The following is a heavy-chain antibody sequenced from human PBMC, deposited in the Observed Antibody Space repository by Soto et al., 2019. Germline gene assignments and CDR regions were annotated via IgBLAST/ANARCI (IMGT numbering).Heavy chain of an antibody. Sequence: GGSLRLSCAASGFTFSDYYMSWIRQAPGKGLEWVSYISSSSSTIFYTDSVKGRFTVSRDNAKNSLYLQMNSLRAEDTAVYYCARDRDSSGWSAFDIWGQGTMVTVSS. J-gene: IGHJ3*02. CDR3: ARDRDSSGWSAFDI. CDR2: ISSSSSTI. D-gene: IGHD6-19*01. CDR1: GFTFSDYY. V-gene: IGHV3-11*04.